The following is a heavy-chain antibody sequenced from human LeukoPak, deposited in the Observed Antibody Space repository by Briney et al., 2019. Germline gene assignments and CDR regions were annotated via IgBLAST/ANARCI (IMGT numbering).Heavy chain of an antibody. CDR3: ATERSELNQYYYGMDV. J-gene: IGHJ6*02. D-gene: IGHD1-26*01. CDR2: FDPEDGET. Sequence: ASVKVSCKVSGYTLTELSMHWVRQAPGKGLEWMGGFDPEDGETIYAQKFQGRVTMTEDTSTDTAYMELSSPRSEDTAVYYCATERSELNQYYYGMDVWGQGTTVTVSS. V-gene: IGHV1-24*01. CDR1: GYTLTELS.